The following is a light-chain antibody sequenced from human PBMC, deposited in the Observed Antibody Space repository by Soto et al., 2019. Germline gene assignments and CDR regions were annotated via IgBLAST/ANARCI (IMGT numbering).Light chain of an antibody. CDR1: SGDIGSYNR. CDR2: EVS. V-gene: IGLV2-8*01. J-gene: IGLJ1*01. CDR3: SSYAGSLYV. Sequence: QSVLTQPASVSGSPGQSITISCTGTSGDIGSYNRVSWYQQHPGKAPKLMIYEVSKRPSGVPDRFSGSKSGNTASLTVSGLQAEDEADYYCSSYAGSLYVFGTGTKLTVL.